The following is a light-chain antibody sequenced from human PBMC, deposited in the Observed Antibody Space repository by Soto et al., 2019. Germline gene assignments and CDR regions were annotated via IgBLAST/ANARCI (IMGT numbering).Light chain of an antibody. CDR1: QSVSSRY. CDR2: GAY. CDR3: KNYGSSTLLS. V-gene: IGKV3-20*01. Sequence: IVCTHAPVTLSFSPGERASLSCRASQSVSSRYLAWYQQKPVQAPRLPIYGAYSRATGIPDRFSGSGSGTDLTVTISRLEHEHFAVYYCKNYGSSTLLSFGGGTKVDIK. J-gene: IGKJ4*01.